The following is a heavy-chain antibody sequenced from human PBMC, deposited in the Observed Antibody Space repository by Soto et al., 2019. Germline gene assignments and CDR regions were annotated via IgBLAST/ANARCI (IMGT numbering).Heavy chain of an antibody. CDR1: GFTFSSYS. V-gene: IGHV3-48*01. CDR2: ISSSSSTI. D-gene: IGHD2-15*01. Sequence: LRLSCAASGFTFSSYSMNWVRQAPGKGLEWVSYISSSSSTIYYADSVKGRFTISRDNAKNSLYLQMNSLRAEDTAVYYCARDLNSGLFDYWGQGPLVTVS. J-gene: IGHJ4*02. CDR3: ARDLNSGLFDY.